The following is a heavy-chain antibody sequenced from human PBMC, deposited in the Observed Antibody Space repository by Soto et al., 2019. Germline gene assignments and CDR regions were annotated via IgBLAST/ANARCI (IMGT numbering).Heavy chain of an antibody. J-gene: IGHJ6*02. V-gene: IGHV3-11*01. CDR3: ARDRFLEWLPPPYYYYGMDV. CDR1: GFTFSDYY. Sequence: GGSLRLSCAASGFTFSDYYMSWIRQAPGKGLEWVSYISSSGSTIYYADSVKGRFTISRDNAKNSLYLQMNSLRAEDTAVYYCARDRFLEWLPPPYYYYGMDVWGQGTTVTVSS. D-gene: IGHD3-3*01. CDR2: ISSSGSTI.